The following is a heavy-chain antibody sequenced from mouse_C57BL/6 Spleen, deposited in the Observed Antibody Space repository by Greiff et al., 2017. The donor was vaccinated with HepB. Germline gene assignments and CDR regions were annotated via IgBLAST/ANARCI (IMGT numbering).Heavy chain of an antibody. CDR1: GYTFTDYN. V-gene: IGHV1-18*01. J-gene: IGHJ4*01. CDR2: INPNNGGT. Sequence: EVQLQQSGPELVKPGASVKIPCKASGYTFTDYNMDWVKQSHGKSLEWIGDINPNNGGTIYNQKFKGKATLTVDKSSSTAYMELRSLTSEDTAVYYCARFRYYGSSYGYAMDYWGQGTSVTVSS. CDR3: ARFRYYGSSYGYAMDY. D-gene: IGHD1-1*01.